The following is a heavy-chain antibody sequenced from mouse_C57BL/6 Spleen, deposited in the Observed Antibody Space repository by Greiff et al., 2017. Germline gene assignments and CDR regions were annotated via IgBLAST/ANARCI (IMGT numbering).Heavy chain of an antibody. J-gene: IGHJ1*03. CDR2: ISGGGGNT. D-gene: IGHD1-1*01. CDR1: GFTFSSYT. Sequence: EVKVEESGGGLVKPGGSLKLSCAASGFTFSSYTMSWVRQTPEKRLEWVATISGGGGNTYYPDSVKGRFTISRYNAKNTLYLQMSSLRSEDTALYYCARHDYYGSTRYWYFDVWGTGTTVTVSS. CDR3: ARHDYYGSTRYWYFDV. V-gene: IGHV5-9*01.